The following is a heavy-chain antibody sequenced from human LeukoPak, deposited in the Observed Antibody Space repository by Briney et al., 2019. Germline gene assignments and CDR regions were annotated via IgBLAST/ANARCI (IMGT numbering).Heavy chain of an antibody. V-gene: IGHV4-61*02. D-gene: IGHD3-3*01. J-gene: IGHJ4*02. CDR2: IYTSGST. Sequence: PSETLSLTCTVSGGSISSGSYYWSWIRQPAGKGLEWIGRIYTSGSTNYNPSLKSRVTISVDTSKNQFSLKLSSVTAADTAVYYCARVATIFGVVRYFDYWGPGTLVTVSS. CDR3: ARVATIFGVVRYFDY. CDR1: GGSISSGSYY.